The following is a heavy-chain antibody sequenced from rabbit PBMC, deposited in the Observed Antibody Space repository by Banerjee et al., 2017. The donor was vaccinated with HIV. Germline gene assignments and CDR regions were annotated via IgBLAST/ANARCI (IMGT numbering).Heavy chain of an antibody. CDR3: ARAAGYGGYGYATGFNL. CDR1: GFDFSSSA. V-gene: IGHV1S45*01. D-gene: IGHD6-1*01. J-gene: IGHJ4*01. CDR2: IHSSSGST. Sequence: QEQLVESGGGLVQPEGSLTLTCKASGFDFSSSAICWVRQAPGKGPEWIACIHSSSGSTYYASWAKGRFTISKTSSTTVTLQMTSLTAADTATYFCARAAGYGGYGYATGFNLWGPGTLVTVS.